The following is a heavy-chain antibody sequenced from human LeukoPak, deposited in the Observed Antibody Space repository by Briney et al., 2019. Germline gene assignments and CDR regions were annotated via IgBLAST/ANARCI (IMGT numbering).Heavy chain of an antibody. D-gene: IGHD3-22*01. V-gene: IGHV3-48*01. Sequence: GGSLRLSCAASGFILSNYRMNWVRQAPGKGLEWVSYISSSGNSREYADSVKGRFTISRDNSKNTLYLQMNSLRAEDTAVYYCARDMDSSGSPFDYWGQGTLVTVSS. J-gene: IGHJ4*02. CDR1: GFILSNYR. CDR2: ISSSGNSR. CDR3: ARDMDSSGSPFDY.